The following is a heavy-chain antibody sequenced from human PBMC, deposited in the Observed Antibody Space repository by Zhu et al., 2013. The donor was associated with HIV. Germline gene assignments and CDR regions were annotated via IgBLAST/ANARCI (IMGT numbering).Heavy chain of an antibody. D-gene: IGHD2-2*01. Sequence: QVQLVQSGAEVNKPGASVKVSCKASGYTFTNYAIHWVRQAPGQRLEWMGWIHAGTGNTQYAQKFQDTVTISRDTSASTAYLELGSLRSADTAVYFCARAGYCSSSSSSCFSYYSGLDVWGLGTTVTVSS. CDR1: GYTFTNYA. J-gene: IGHJ6*02. V-gene: IGHV1-3*01. CDR3: ARAGYCSSSSSSCFSYYSGLDV. CDR2: IHAGTGNT.